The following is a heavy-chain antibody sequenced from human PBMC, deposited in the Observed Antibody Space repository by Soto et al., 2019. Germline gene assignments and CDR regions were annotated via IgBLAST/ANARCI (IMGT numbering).Heavy chain of an antibody. J-gene: IGHJ6*03. CDR1: GFTFSSYA. CDR3: ARAPLNDIVVVPAAIWGYMDV. V-gene: IGHV3-64*01. D-gene: IGHD2-2*01. Sequence: GGSLRLSCAASGFTFSSYAMHWVRQAPGKGLEYVSAISSNGGSTYYANSVKGRFTISRDNSKNTLYLQMGSLRAEDMAVYYCARAPLNDIVVVPAAIWGYMDVWGKGTTVTVSS. CDR2: ISSNGGST.